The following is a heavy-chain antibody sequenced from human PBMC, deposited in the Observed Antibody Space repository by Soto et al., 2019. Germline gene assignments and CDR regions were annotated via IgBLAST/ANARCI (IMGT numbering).Heavy chain of an antibody. CDR3: AKGGVGSTSNAFDI. V-gene: IGHV3-30*18. CDR1: GFTFRSYG. CDR2: ISYDGSNK. Sequence: PGGSLRLSCAASGFTFRSYGMHWVRQAPAKGLEWVAVISYDGSNKYYADSVKGRFTISRDNSKNTPYLQMNSLRAEDTAVYYCAKGGVGSTSNAFDIWGQGTMVTVSS. D-gene: IGHD1-26*01. J-gene: IGHJ3*02.